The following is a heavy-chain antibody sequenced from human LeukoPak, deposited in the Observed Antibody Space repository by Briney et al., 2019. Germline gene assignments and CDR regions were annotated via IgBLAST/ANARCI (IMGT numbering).Heavy chain of an antibody. D-gene: IGHD6-19*01. V-gene: IGHV6-1*01. J-gene: IGHJ5*02. CDR3: ARGGGGWYVSVFDP. Sequence: SQTLSLTCAISGDSVSNNGASWNWIRQSPSRGLEWLGRTYYRTRWYFDYAVSVRSRATINPDTSKNQFSLQLDSVTPEDTAVYYCARGGGGWYVSVFDPWGQGTLVTVSS. CDR2: TYYRTRWYF. CDR1: GDSVSNNGAS.